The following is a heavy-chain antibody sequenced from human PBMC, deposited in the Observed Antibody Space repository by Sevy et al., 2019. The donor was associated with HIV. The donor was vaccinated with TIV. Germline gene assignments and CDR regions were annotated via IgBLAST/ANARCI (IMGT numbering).Heavy chain of an antibody. CDR3: AGTAAGEYFQH. CDR1: GFTFSSYW. J-gene: IGHJ1*01. D-gene: IGHD6-13*01. V-gene: IGHV3-7*01. CDR2: IKQDGSEK. Sequence: GGSLRLSCAASGFTFSSYWMSWVRQAPGKGLEWVANIKQDGSEKYYVDSVKGRFTISRDNAKNSLYLQMSSLRAEDTAVYYCAGTAAGEYFQHWGQGTLVTVSS.